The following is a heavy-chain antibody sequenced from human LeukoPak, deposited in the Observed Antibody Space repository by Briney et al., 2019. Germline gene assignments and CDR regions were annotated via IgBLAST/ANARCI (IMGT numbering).Heavy chain of an antibody. CDR2: ISAYNGKT. CDR1: GYTFTIYG. J-gene: IGHJ6*02. D-gene: IGHD2-21*02. CDR3: ARDNRTTYCGGDCYSSPYYYYGMDV. V-gene: IGHV1-18*01. Sequence: RAAVTVSCTGSGYTFTIYGISWVRQAPGQGREGMGWISAYNGKTNYAQKLQGSVTMTADTSTSTAYMELRSLRSDDTAVYYCARDNRTTYCGGDCYSSPYYYYGMDVWGQGTTVTVSS.